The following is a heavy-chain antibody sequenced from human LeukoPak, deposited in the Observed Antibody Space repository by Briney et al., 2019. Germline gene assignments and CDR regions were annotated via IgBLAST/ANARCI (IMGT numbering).Heavy chain of an antibody. D-gene: IGHD6-13*01. CDR1: GYTLTELS. V-gene: IGHV1-24*01. J-gene: IGHJ5*02. Sequence: ASVKVSCKVSGYTLTELSMHWVRQAPGKGLEWMGGFDPEDGETIYAQKFQGRVTMTEDTSTDTAYMELSSLRSEDTAVYYCATGLDSSSWSRFGPWGQGTLVTVSS. CDR3: ATGLDSSSWSRFGP. CDR2: FDPEDGET.